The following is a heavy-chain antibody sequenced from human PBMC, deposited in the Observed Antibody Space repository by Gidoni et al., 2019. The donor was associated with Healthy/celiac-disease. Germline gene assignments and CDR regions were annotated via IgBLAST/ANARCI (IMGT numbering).Heavy chain of an antibody. CDR2: IKSKTDGGTT. J-gene: IGHJ4*02. CDR1: GFTFSNAW. CDR3: TTVSGDFDWLRYY. D-gene: IGHD3-9*01. V-gene: IGHV3-15*01. Sequence: EVQLVESGGGLVKPGGSLRLSCAASGFTFSNAWMSWVRQAPGKGLEWVGRIKSKTDGGTTDYAAPVKGRFTISRDDSKNTLYLQMNSLKTEDTAVYYCTTVSGDFDWLRYYWGQGTLVTVSS.